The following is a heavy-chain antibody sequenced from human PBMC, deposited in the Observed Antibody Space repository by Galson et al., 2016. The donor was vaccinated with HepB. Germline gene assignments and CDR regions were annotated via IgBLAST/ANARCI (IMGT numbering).Heavy chain of an antibody. Sequence: SLRLSCAASGFTFSNYAMDWVFQAPGKGLEWVAVIYFDGSNKYYADSVKGRFTISRDNSKNTLYLQMNSLTAEDTAVYYCARDVGAAAAPSFDSWGQGTLVTVSS. CDR3: ARDVGAAAAPSFDS. CDR1: GFTFSNYA. V-gene: IGHV3-33*01. D-gene: IGHD6-13*01. J-gene: IGHJ4*02. CDR2: IYFDGSNK.